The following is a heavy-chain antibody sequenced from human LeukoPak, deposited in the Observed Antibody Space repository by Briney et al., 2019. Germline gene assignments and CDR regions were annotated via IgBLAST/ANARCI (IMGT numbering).Heavy chain of an antibody. CDR1: GYTFTSYG. CDR2: ISAYNGNT. V-gene: IGHV1-18*01. J-gene: IGHJ5*02. D-gene: IGHD6-19*01. Sequence: ASVKVSCKASGYTFTSYGTNWVRQAPGQGLEWMGWISAYNGNTNYAQKLQGRVTMTTDTSTSTAYMELRSLRSDDTAVYYCARDGPGDLAVAGTRPPFDPWGQGTLVTVSS. CDR3: ARDGPGDLAVAGTRPPFDP.